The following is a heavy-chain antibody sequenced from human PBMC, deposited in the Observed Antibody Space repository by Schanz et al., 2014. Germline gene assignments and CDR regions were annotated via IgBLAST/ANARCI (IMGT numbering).Heavy chain of an antibody. V-gene: IGHV3-53*01. J-gene: IGHJ3*01. Sequence: EVQLVESGGGLIQPGGSLRLSCAVSGFTVNTNYMSWVRQAPGKGQEWMSSMYINSGSTQYADSVKGRFIISRDSSKNTLFLQLNSQRPEATDVYFCARDGGRDGYNLAFDVWGQGTLVTVSS. CDR3: ARDGGRDGYNLAFDV. CDR2: MYINSGST. D-gene: IGHD5-12*01. CDR1: GFTVNTNY.